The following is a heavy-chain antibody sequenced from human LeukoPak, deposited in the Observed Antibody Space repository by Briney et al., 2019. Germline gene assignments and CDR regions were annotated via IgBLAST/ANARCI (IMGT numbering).Heavy chain of an antibody. CDR3: ARGGQYYYDSSGYPDY. J-gene: IGHJ4*02. V-gene: IGHV4-59*01. Sequence: SETLSLTCTVSGGSISSYYWSWIRQPPGKGLEWIGYIYYSGSTNYDPSLKSRLTISVDTSKNQFSLKLSSVTAADTAVYYCARGGQYYYDSSGYPDYWGQGTLVTVSS. CDR1: GGSISSYY. D-gene: IGHD3-22*01. CDR2: IYYSGST.